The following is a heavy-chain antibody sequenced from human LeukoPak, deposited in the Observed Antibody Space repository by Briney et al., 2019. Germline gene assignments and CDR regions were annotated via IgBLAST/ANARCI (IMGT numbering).Heavy chain of an antibody. D-gene: IGHD6-13*01. Sequence: GGSLRLSCAASGFTFSSYGMHWVRQAPGKGLEWVAVIWYDGSNKYYADSVKGRFTISRDNSNNTLYLQMNNLRAEDTAVYYCAKTHSSSWHPLDFWGQGTLVAASS. CDR2: IWYDGSNK. CDR3: AKTHSSSWHPLDF. V-gene: IGHV3-33*06. CDR1: GFTFSSYG. J-gene: IGHJ4*02.